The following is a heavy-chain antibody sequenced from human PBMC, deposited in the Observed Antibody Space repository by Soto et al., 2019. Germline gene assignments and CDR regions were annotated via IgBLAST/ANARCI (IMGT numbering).Heavy chain of an antibody. CDR3: ARGEVDWFDP. V-gene: IGHV1-18*04. Sequence: ASVKVSCKASGYTFTGSYMHWVRQAPGQGLEWMGWISAYNGNTNYAQKLQGRVTMTTDTSTSTAYMELRSLRSDDTAVYYCARGEVDWFDPWGQGTLVTVSS. J-gene: IGHJ5*02. CDR1: GYTFTGSY. CDR2: ISAYNGNT.